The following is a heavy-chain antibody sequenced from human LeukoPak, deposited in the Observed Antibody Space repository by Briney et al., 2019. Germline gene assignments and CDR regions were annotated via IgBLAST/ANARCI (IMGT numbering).Heavy chain of an antibody. J-gene: IGHJ4*02. V-gene: IGHV1-18*01. Sequence: ASVKVSCKASGYTFSNYGISWVRQAPGQGLEWMGWISAYNGYTYYEQKFQGRVTMTTDTPTNTAHMELRSLRSDDTAVYYCARDRYYFDSSDYYFFDYWGQGTLVTVSS. CDR3: ARDRYYFDSSDYYFFDY. D-gene: IGHD3-22*01. CDR1: GYTFSNYG. CDR2: ISAYNGYT.